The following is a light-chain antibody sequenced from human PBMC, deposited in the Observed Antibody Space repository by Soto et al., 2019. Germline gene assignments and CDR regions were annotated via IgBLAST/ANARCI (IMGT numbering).Light chain of an antibody. CDR2: SDT. J-gene: IGLJ2*01. CDR1: DIGSKG. CDR3: QVWDSGSAHVV. V-gene: IGLV3-21*01. Sequence: SYELTQPPSVSVAPGKTASISCGGNDIGSKGVHWYQQKPGQAPVLVIYSDTDLPPVITERFSGSNSATLATLTISRVEAGDEADYYCQVWDSGSAHVVFGGGTKLPVL.